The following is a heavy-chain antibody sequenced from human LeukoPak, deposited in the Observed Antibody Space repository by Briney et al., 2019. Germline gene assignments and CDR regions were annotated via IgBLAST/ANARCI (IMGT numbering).Heavy chain of an antibody. Sequence: GASVKVSCKASGYTFIRYYMHWVRQAPGQGLEWMGRINPNSGGTNYAQKFQGRVTLNRDTSLRTPYMELSRLRFDDTAVYFRARESYGLSLNHWGQGTLVTLLS. V-gene: IGHV1-2*06. D-gene: IGHD5-18*01. CDR2: INPNSGGT. CDR1: GYTFIRYY. J-gene: IGHJ5*02. CDR3: ARESYGLSLNH.